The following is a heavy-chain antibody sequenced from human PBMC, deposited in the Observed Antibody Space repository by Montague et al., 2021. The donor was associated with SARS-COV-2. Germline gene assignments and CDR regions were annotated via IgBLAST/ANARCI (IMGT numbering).Heavy chain of an antibody. CDR2: IYHSGTT. Sequence: SETLSLTCTVSGFSIGSGDYWGWIRQPPGKVLEWIGSIYHSGTTXXNPXXXSRITMAKDTSTNQFSLRLTAVTAADTAVFFCVREKAGGLRNVFDIWGQGTTVTVSS. V-gene: IGHV4-38-2*02. J-gene: IGHJ3*02. CDR1: GFSIGSGDY. CDR3: VREKAGGLRNVFDI.